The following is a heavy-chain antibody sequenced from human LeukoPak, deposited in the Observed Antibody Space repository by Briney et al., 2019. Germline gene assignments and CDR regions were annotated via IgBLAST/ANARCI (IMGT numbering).Heavy chain of an antibody. V-gene: IGHV4-34*01. Sequence: SETLSLTCAVYGGSFSGYYWSWIRQPPGKGLEWIGEINHSGSTNYNPSLKSRVTISVDTSKNQFSLKLSSVTAADTAVYYCARAPGVLTGYCFGATVGDAFDIWGQGTMVTVSS. CDR1: GGSFSGYY. CDR3: ARAPGVLTGYCFGATVGDAFDI. CDR2: INHSGST. D-gene: IGHD3-9*01. J-gene: IGHJ3*02.